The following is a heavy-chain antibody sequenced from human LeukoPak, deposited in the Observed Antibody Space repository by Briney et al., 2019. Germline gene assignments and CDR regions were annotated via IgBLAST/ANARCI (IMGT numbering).Heavy chain of an antibody. CDR3: ARQDSGTYLNPLDI. CDR1: GGSISRYY. CDR2: VYYSGST. D-gene: IGHD1-26*01. Sequence: PSETLSLTCSVSGGSISRYYWSWIRQPPGKGLEWIGYVYYSGSTNYNPSLKSRVTMSVDTSKNQLSLKLRSVTAADTAVYYCARQDSGTYLNPLDIWGQGTVVTVSS. V-gene: IGHV4-59*08. J-gene: IGHJ3*02.